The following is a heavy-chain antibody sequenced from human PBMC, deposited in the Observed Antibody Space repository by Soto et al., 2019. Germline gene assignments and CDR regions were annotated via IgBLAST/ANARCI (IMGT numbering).Heavy chain of an antibody. V-gene: IGHV1-18*01. CDR1: GYTMTVDV. D-gene: IGHD4-4*01. CDR3: ARRLPAQDRNYEVFSWFDP. CDR2: ISAYNGNT. Sequence: APLKRSCKSSGYTMTVDVGSWVRKEKGQGLEWMGWISAYNGNTNYAQKLQGRVTMTTDTSTSTAYMELRSLRSDDTAVYYCARRLPAQDRNYEVFSWFDPWGQGTLVTVSS. J-gene: IGHJ5*02.